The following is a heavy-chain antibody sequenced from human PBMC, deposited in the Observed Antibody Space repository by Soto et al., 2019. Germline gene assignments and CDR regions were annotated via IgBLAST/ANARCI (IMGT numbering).Heavy chain of an antibody. CDR1: GFTFSSYA. V-gene: IGHV3-23*01. CDR3: AKSEFRGQKYYGMDV. J-gene: IGHJ6*02. CDR2: ISGSGGST. D-gene: IGHD3-10*01. Sequence: PGGSMRLSCAASGFTFSSYAMIWVRRAPGKGLEWVSAISGSGGSTYYADSVKGRFTISRDNSKNTLYLQMNSLRAEDTAVYYCAKSEFRGQKYYGMDVWGQGTTVTVSS.